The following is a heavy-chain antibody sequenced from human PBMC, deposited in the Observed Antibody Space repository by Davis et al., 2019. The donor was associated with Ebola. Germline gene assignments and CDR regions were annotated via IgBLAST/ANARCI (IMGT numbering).Heavy chain of an antibody. J-gene: IGHJ4*02. Sequence: GGSLRLSCAASGFTFSSYAMSWVRQAPGKGLEWVSGISGSGDSTYYAESVKGRVTISRDNPKKTLYLQMNSLRAEDTAVYYCAKQVGGSGWYNFDYWGQGTQVTVSS. D-gene: IGHD6-19*01. CDR3: AKQVGGSGWYNFDY. CDR1: GFTFSSYA. V-gene: IGHV3-23*01. CDR2: ISGSGDST.